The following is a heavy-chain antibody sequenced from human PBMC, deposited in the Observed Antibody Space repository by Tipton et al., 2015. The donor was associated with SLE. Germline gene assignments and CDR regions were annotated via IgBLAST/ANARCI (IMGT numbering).Heavy chain of an antibody. V-gene: IGHV4-4*07. D-gene: IGHD5-12*01. CDR3: ARDRYAGYDPLYNWFDP. Sequence: TLSLTCTVSGGSISGYYWSWIRQPAGKGLEWIGRVYSSGSTIYNPSIKSRITLSLDTSKNQFYLRVNSVTAADTAVYYCARDRYAGYDPLYNWFDPWGQGTLVTVSS. CDR2: VYSSGST. J-gene: IGHJ5*02. CDR1: GGSISGYY.